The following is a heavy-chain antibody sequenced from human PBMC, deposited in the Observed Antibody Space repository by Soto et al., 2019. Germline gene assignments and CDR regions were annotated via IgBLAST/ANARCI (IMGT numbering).Heavy chain of an antibody. CDR1: GFTFSSYG. J-gene: IGHJ4*02. Sequence: GGSLRLSCAASGFTFSSYGMHWVRQAPGKGLEWVAVISYDGSNKYYADSVKGRFTISRDNSKNTLYLQMNSLRAEDTAVYYCAKVPYSSGWYNSFDYWGQGT. D-gene: IGHD6-19*01. CDR3: AKVPYSSGWYNSFDY. V-gene: IGHV3-30*18. CDR2: ISYDGSNK.